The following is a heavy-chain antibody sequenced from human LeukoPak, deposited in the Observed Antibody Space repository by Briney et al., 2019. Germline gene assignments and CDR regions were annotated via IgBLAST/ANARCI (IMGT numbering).Heavy chain of an antibody. CDR1: GGSFSGYY. Sequence: SETLSLTCAVYGGSFSGYYWSWIRQPPRKGLEWIGEINHSGSTNYNPSLKSRVTISVDTSKNQFSLKLSSVTAADTAVYYCARGRKGLWFGEPIRYWGQGTLVTVSS. D-gene: IGHD3-10*01. CDR3: ARGRKGLWFGEPIRY. J-gene: IGHJ4*02. CDR2: INHSGST. V-gene: IGHV4-34*01.